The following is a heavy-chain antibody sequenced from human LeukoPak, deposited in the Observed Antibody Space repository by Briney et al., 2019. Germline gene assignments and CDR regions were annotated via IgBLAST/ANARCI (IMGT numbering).Heavy chain of an antibody. Sequence: GGSLRLSCAASGFTVSSNYMSWVRQAPGKGLGWVSVIYSGGSTYYADSVKGRFTISRDNSKNTLYLQMNSLRAEDTAVYYCAKVTYGSGTYGAFDSWGQGTLVTVSS. J-gene: IGHJ4*02. D-gene: IGHD3-10*01. CDR1: GFTVSSNY. CDR2: IYSGGST. CDR3: AKVTYGSGTYGAFDS. V-gene: IGHV3-53*01.